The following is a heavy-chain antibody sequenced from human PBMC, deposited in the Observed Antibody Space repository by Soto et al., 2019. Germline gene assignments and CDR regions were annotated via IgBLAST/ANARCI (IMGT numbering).Heavy chain of an antibody. CDR3: ARDLCAMTHSSVCEDFDY. D-gene: IGHD6-19*01. CDR1: GYTFTSYG. J-gene: IGHJ4*02. CDR2: ISAYNGNT. V-gene: IGHV1-18*01. Sequence: GASVKVSCKASGYTFTSYGISWVRQAPGQGLEWMGWISAYNGNTNYAQKLQGRVTMTTDTSTSTAYMELRSLRSDDTAVYYCARDLCAMTHSSVCEDFDYWGQGPLVTVSS.